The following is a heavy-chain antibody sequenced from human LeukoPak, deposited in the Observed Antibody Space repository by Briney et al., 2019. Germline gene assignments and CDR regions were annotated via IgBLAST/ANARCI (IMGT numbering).Heavy chain of an antibody. CDR1: GGSFSGYY. Sequence: PSETLSLTCAVYGGSFSGYYWSWIRQPPGKGLEWIGEINHSGSTNYNPSLKSRVTISVDTSKNQFSLNLSSVTAAETAVYYCARLGVSSGWPDPLDYWGQGNLVTVSS. CDR2: INHSGST. CDR3: ARLGVSSGWPDPLDY. D-gene: IGHD6-19*01. V-gene: IGHV4-34*01. J-gene: IGHJ4*02.